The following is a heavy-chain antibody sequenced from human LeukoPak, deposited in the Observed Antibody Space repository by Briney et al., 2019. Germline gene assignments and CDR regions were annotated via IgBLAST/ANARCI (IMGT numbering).Heavy chain of an antibody. Sequence: SETLSLTCTVSGGSISSSSYYWGWIRQPPGKGLEWVGSIYYSGSTYYNPSLKSRVTISVDTSKNQFSLKLSSVTAADTAVYYCARGGWFGEFPPSSWDYWGQGTLVTVSS. CDR1: GGSISSSSYY. D-gene: IGHD3-10*01. CDR3: ARGGWFGEFPPSSWDY. CDR2: IYYSGST. V-gene: IGHV4-39*01. J-gene: IGHJ4*02.